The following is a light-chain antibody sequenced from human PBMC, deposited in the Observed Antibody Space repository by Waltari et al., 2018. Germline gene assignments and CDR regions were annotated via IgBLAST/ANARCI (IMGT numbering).Light chain of an antibody. CDR3: QQYNRYLLT. CDR1: QSIGTS. CDR2: EAS. J-gene: IGKJ4*01. Sequence: DIQMTQSPSTLSASVGDRVTITCRASQSIGTSLAWYQQKPGKAPKVVIYEASSLESGVPSRFSGSGSGTDFTLTINSLQPDDFATYYCQQYNRYLLTFGGGTKVEIK. V-gene: IGKV1-5*03.